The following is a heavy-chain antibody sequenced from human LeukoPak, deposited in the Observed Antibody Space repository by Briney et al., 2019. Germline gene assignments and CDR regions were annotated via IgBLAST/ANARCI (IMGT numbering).Heavy chain of an antibody. D-gene: IGHD6-13*01. J-gene: IGHJ4*02. Sequence: PGGSLRLSCAASGFTFSSYAMSWVRQAPGKGLEWVSAIRGSGGSTYYADSVKGRFTISRDNSKNTLYLQMNSLRAEDTAVYYCAKHSGQGDSSSWSYYFDYWGQGTLVTVSS. CDR3: AKHSGQGDSSSWSYYFDY. CDR1: GFTFSSYA. CDR2: IRGSGGST. V-gene: IGHV3-23*01.